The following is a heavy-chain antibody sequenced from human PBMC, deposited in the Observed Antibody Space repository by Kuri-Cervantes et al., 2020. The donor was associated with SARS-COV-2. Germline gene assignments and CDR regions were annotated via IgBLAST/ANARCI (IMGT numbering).Heavy chain of an antibody. CDR2: IKQDGSEK. V-gene: IGHV3-7*03. Sequence: GESLKISCAASGFTFSSYWMSWVRQAPGKGLEWVANIKQDGSEKYYVDSVKGRFTISRDNAKNSLYLQMNSLRAEDTAVYYCARVIDPDYYYYYYMDVWGKGTTVTVSS. CDR3: ARVIDPDYYYYYYMDV. J-gene: IGHJ6*03. CDR1: GFTFSSYW.